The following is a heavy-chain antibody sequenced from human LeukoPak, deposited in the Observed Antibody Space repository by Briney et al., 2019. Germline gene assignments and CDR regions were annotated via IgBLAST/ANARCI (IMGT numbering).Heavy chain of an antibody. D-gene: IGHD3-22*01. CDR1: GFTFSSYW. CDR2: ISDDRSNT. Sequence: PGGSLRLSCAASGFTFSSYWMHWVRQAPGKGLVWVSRISDDRSNTNYADSVKGRFTISRDNAKNSLYLQMNSLRAEDTAVYYCARGYYDSSGSNWFDPWGQGILVTVSS. J-gene: IGHJ5*02. CDR3: ARGYYDSSGSNWFDP. V-gene: IGHV3-74*01.